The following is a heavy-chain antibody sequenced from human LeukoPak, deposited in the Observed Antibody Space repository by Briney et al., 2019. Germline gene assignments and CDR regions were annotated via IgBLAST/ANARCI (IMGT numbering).Heavy chain of an antibody. CDR1: GLTISNSF. V-gene: IGHV3-66*01. CDR2: IYSGGST. Sequence: GGSLRLSCAASGLTISNSFMGWVRQTPGKGLEWVSLIYSGGSTYSADSVKGRFIISRDSSKNTLHLQMNGLRAEDTAVYYCARDTDYYGSGRHGYFDHWGQGTLVTVSS. J-gene: IGHJ1*01. CDR3: ARDTDYYGSGRHGYFDH. D-gene: IGHD3-10*01.